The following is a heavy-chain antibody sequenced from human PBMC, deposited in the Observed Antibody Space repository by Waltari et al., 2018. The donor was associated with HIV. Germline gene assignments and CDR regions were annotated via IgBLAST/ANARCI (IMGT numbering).Heavy chain of an antibody. CDR3: TTDPGGDFWSDYPAGNYYYYGMDV. CDR1: GFTFSNAW. D-gene: IGHD3-3*01. J-gene: IGHJ6*02. CDR2: IKSKTDGGTT. V-gene: IGHV3-15*01. Sequence: EVQLVESGGGLVKPGGSLRLSCAASGFTFSNAWMSWVRQAPGKGLEWVGRIKSKTDGGTTDYAAPVKGRFTISRDDSKNTLYLQMNSLKTEDTAVYYCTTDPGGDFWSDYPAGNYYYYGMDVWGQGTTVTVSS.